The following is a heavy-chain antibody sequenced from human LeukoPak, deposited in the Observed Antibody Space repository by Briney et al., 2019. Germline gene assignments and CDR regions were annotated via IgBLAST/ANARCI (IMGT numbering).Heavy chain of an antibody. CDR2: ISYDGSNK. J-gene: IGHJ4*02. D-gene: IGHD3-22*01. V-gene: IGHV3-30-3*01. CDR1: GFTFSSYA. Sequence: PGGSLKVSCAASGFTFSSYAMHWVRQAPGKGLEWVAVISYDGSNKYYADSVKGRFTISRDNSKNTLYLQMNSLRAEDTAVYYCARGGYYYDSSGYYCIVYWGQGTLVTVSS. CDR3: ARGGYYYDSSGYYCIVY.